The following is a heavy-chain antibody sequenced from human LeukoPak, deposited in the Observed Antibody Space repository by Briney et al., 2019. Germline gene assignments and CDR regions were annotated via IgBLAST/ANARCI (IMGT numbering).Heavy chain of an antibody. CDR2: VGEGGDGS. CDR3: ARDSPVLTL. V-gene: IGHV3-23*01. J-gene: IGHJ4*02. Sequence: GGSLRLSWAASGFTLRTNAMSWVSQAPKRGREWVSVVGEGGDGSYYAESVKGRLIISREDSRNTLYLQMNSLRAEVSSFYYCARDSPVLTLWGQGTLVTVSS. CDR1: GFTLRTNA. D-gene: IGHD4/OR15-4a*01.